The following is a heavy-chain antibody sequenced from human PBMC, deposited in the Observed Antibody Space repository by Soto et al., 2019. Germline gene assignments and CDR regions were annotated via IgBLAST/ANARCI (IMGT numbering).Heavy chain of an antibody. D-gene: IGHD2-2*01. J-gene: IGHJ5*02. CDR3: ASQALPYCISTRCYDRFDP. Sequence: SETLSLTCTVSGGSVSSGSYYWSWIRQPPGKGLEWIGYIYYSGDIYYSPSLKSRVTISLDTSKNQFSLKLNSVTAADTAVYYCASQALPYCISTRCYDRFDPWGQGTLVTVSS. CDR2: IYYSGDI. V-gene: IGHV4-61*01. CDR1: GGSVSSGSYY.